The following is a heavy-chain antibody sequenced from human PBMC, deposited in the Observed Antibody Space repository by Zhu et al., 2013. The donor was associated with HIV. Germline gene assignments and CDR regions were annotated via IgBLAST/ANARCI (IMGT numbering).Heavy chain of an antibody. Sequence: QVQLVQSGAEVKKPGASVRVSCKASGYSFTDYYIHWVRQAPGHGLEWMGWINVNNGGTNYAQKFQGRVTMTRDTSISTAYMELSRLRSDDTAVYYCAFGDTAMPWGLYWGQGTLVTVSS. CDR2: INVNNGGT. CDR3: AFGDTAMPWGLY. J-gene: IGHJ4*02. CDR1: GYSFTDYY. V-gene: IGHV1-2*02. D-gene: IGHD5-18*01.